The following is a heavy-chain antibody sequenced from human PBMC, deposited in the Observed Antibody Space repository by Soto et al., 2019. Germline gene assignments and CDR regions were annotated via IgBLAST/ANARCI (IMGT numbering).Heavy chain of an antibody. J-gene: IGHJ6*02. D-gene: IGHD6-6*01. CDR2: IIPIFGTA. V-gene: IGHV1-69*12. CDR3: ARTSSSSVGDFYSYYYGMDV. Sequence: QVQLVQSGAEVKKPGSSVKVSCKASGGTFSSYAISWVRQAPGQGLEWMGGIIPIFGTANYAQKFQGRVTITADESTSTAYMELSSLRSEDTAVYYCARTSSSSVGDFYSYYYGMDVWGQGTTVTVSS. CDR1: GGTFSSYA.